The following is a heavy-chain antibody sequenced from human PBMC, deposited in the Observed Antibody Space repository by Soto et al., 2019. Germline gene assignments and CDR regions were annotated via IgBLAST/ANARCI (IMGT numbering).Heavy chain of an antibody. Sequence: GGSLRLSCAASGFTFSTYWMHWVRQAPGKGLEWVSAISGSGGSTYYADSVKGRFTISRDNSKNTLYLQMNSLRAEDTAVYYCAKTDIVLMVYAIGIDYWGQGTLVTVSS. CDR1: GFTFSTYW. CDR2: ISGSGGST. V-gene: IGHV3-23*01. D-gene: IGHD2-8*01. CDR3: AKTDIVLMVYAIGIDY. J-gene: IGHJ4*02.